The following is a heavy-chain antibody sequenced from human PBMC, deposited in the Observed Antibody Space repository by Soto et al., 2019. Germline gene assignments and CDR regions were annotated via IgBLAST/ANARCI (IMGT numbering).Heavy chain of an antibody. CDR2: MNPNSGNT. D-gene: IGHD4-17*01. CDR3: ARLSETVTTGPDAFDI. CDR1: GYTFTSYD. J-gene: IGHJ3*02. V-gene: IGHV1-8*01. Sequence: QVQLVQSGAEVKKPGASVKVSCKASGYTFTSYDINWVRQATGQGLEWMGWMNPNSGNTGYAQKFQGRVTMTWNTSISSAYMELSSRRSEDTAVYYCARLSETVTTGPDAFDIWGQGTMVTVSS.